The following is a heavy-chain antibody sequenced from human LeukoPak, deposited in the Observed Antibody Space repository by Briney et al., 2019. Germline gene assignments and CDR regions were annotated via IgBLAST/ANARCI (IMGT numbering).Heavy chain of an antibody. CDR1: GRSISSYY. CDR2: IYYSGST. Sequence: SETLSLTCTVYGRSISSYYWSWIRQLPGTGLEWIGYIYYSGSTNYNPSLKSRVTISVDTSKNQFSLKLSSVTAADTAVYYCARVTTRRVVDYWGQGTLVTVSS. CDR3: ARVTTRRVVDY. J-gene: IGHJ4*02. D-gene: IGHD4-17*01. V-gene: IGHV4-59*01.